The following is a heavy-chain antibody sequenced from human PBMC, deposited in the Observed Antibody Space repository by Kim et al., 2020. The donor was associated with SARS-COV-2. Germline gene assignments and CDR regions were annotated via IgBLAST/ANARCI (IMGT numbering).Heavy chain of an antibody. V-gene: IGHV1-46*01. J-gene: IGHJ4*02. Sequence: QNFQGRVTMTRDTSASTVYMELTSLTSDDTAVYYCARSLPRGYSYGYLDYWGQGTLVTVSS. D-gene: IGHD5-18*01. CDR3: ARSLPRGYSYGYLDY.